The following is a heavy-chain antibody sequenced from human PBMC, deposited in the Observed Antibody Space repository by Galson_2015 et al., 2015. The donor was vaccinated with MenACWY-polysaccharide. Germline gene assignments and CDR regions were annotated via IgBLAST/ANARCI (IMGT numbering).Heavy chain of an antibody. CDR1: DGSITVNTYY. CDR2: IYISGTT. CDR3: ARHDQYAGSSLNS. D-gene: IGHD2-2*01. J-gene: IGHJ4*02. Sequence: TLSLTCTVFDGSITVNTYYWGWIRQPPGKGLEWIGSIYISGTTYYTPSLRTRVSMSIDTSKNQFSLKLTSVTAADTAVYYCARHDQYAGSSLNSWGQGTLVTVSS. V-gene: IGHV4-39*01.